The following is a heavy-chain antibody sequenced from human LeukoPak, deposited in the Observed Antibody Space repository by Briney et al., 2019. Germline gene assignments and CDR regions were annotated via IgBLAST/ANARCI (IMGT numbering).Heavy chain of an antibody. CDR2: INHSGST. CDR1: GGSFSGYY. D-gene: IGHD1-26*01. J-gene: IGHJ4*02. Sequence: SETLSLTCAVYGGSFSGYYWSWIRQPPGKGLEWIGEINHSGSTNYNPSLKSRVTISVDTSKNQFSLKLSSVTAADTAVYYCARHVLGGSYNDYWGQGTLVTVSS. CDR3: ARHVLGGSYNDY. V-gene: IGHV4-34*01.